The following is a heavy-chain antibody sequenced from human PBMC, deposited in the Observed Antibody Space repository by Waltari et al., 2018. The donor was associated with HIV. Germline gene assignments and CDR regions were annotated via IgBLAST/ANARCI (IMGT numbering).Heavy chain of an antibody. Sequence: QVQLVESGGGVVRLGRSLRLPCAASGFLFRSFAIHWARQAPGKGREWVAIISHDGSKKSYADSVKGRFTISRDNSKNTLFLQMNSLTTEDTAVYYCARDSYDSGTYGLIDYWGQGTLVTVSS. CDR1: GFLFRSFA. CDR3: ARDSYDSGTYGLIDY. CDR2: ISHDGSKK. J-gene: IGHJ4*02. V-gene: IGHV3-30*03. D-gene: IGHD3-10*01.